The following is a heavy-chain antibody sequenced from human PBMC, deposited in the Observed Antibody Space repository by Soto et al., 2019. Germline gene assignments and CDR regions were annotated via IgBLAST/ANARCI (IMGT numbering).Heavy chain of an antibody. Sequence: PGGSLRLSCAASGFTFSSYSMNWVRQAPGKGLEWVSSISSSSSYIYYADSVKGRFTISRDNAKNSLYLQMNSLRAEDTTVYYCASFTMVRGVEGYYYYGMDVWGQGTTVTVSS. J-gene: IGHJ6*02. V-gene: IGHV3-21*01. D-gene: IGHD3-10*01. CDR3: ASFTMVRGVEGYYYYGMDV. CDR2: ISSSSSYI. CDR1: GFTFSSYS.